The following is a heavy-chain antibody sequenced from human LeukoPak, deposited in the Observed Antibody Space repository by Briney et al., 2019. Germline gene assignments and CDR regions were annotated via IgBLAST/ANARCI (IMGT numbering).Heavy chain of an antibody. Sequence: GGSLRLSCAASGFTFSSYGMTWVRQAPGKGLEWVSTISGSDGSIYYADSVKGRFTSSRDNSKNTLYLQMSSLRAEDTAVYYCANEIRPNDYWGQGTLVTVSS. CDR3: ANEIRPNDY. CDR1: GFTFSSYG. V-gene: IGHV3-23*01. D-gene: IGHD4-17*01. J-gene: IGHJ4*02. CDR2: ISGSDGSI.